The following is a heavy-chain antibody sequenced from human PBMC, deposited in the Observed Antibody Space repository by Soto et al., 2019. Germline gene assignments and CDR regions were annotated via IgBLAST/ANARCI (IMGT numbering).Heavy chain of an antibody. J-gene: IGHJ2*01. Sequence: QVQLVQSGAEVKKPGSSVKVSCKASGGTFSSYTISWVRQAPGQGLEWMGRIIPILGIANYAQKFQGRVTINADKSPRAAYMELSSLRYEDKVVYYCASDPTVTTISWYFDRWGRGTLVTVSS. V-gene: IGHV1-69*02. CDR2: IIPILGIA. CDR1: GGTFSSYT. CDR3: ASDPTVTTISWYFDR. D-gene: IGHD4-17*01.